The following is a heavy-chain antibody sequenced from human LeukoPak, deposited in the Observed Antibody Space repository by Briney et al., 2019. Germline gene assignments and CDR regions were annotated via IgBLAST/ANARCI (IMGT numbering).Heavy chain of an antibody. CDR3: AKDRPNYHESNGHYYRRNGDY. D-gene: IGHD3-22*01. CDR1: GFTFHNYA. Sequence: GGSLRLSCAASGFTFHNYAMSWVRQAPGKGLEWVSAISSSGDITFYADSARGRFTISRDNSRYTLYLQMNSLRAEDAAMYYCAKDRPNYHESNGHYYRRNGDYWGQGTLVTVSS. CDR2: ISSSGDIT. V-gene: IGHV3-23*01. J-gene: IGHJ4*02.